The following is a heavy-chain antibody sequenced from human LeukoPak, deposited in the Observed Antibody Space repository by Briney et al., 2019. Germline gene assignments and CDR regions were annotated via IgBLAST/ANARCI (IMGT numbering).Heavy chain of an antibody. D-gene: IGHD3-16*01. J-gene: IGHJ5*02. CDR2: IKQDGSEK. CDR1: GFTFSGSD. V-gene: IGHV3-7*04. CDR3: ARDMIILQS. Sequence: GSLRLSCAASGFTFSGSDMHWVRQAPGKGLEWVANIKQDGSEKYYVDSVKGRFTISRDNAKKSLYLQMNSLRAEDTAVYFCARDMIILQSWGQGTLVTVSS.